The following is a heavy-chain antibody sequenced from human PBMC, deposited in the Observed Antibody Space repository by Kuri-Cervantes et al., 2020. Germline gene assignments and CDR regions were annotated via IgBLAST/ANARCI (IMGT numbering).Heavy chain of an antibody. CDR2: IHYSGST. CDR3: ARATPTYYYGSGSYLPNDY. V-gene: IGHV4-34*01. CDR1: GGSFSDHY. J-gene: IGHJ4*02. Sequence: GSLRLSCGVYGGSFSDHYCAWIRQTPGKGLEWIGEIHYSGSTNYNPSLKGRVTMSLDTSKTQFSLKLTSVTAADTAVYYCARATPTYYYGSGSYLPNDYWGQGTLVTVSS. D-gene: IGHD3-10*01.